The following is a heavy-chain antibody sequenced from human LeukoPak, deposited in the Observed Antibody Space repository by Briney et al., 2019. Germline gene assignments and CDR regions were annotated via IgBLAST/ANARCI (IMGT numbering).Heavy chain of an antibody. J-gene: IGHJ6*03. CDR3: ARIAGLYYYDSSGYRYYYMDV. Sequence: SETLSLTCAVYGGSFSGYYWSWIRQPPGKGLEWIGEINHSGSTNYNPSLKSRVTISVDTSKNQFSLKLSSVTAADTAVYSCARIAGLYYYDSSGYRYYYMDVWGKGTTVTVSS. CDR1: GGSFSGYY. D-gene: IGHD3-22*01. V-gene: IGHV4-34*01. CDR2: INHSGST.